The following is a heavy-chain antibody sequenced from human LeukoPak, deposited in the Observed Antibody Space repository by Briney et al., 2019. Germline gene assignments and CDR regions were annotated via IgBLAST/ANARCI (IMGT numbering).Heavy chain of an antibody. Sequence: PGGTLRLSCAASGFTFSSYGMSWVRQAPGKGLEWVSAISGSGDTTYYADSVKGRFTISRDNFKNTLSLQMNSLRAEDTAVYYCVRDRDWGFDYWGQGTLVTVSS. J-gene: IGHJ4*02. CDR3: VRDRDWGFDY. D-gene: IGHD3/OR15-3a*01. CDR1: GFTFSSYG. V-gene: IGHV3-23*01. CDR2: ISGSGDTT.